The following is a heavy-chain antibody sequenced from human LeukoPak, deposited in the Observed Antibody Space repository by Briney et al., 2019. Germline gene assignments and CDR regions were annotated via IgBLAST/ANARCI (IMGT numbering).Heavy chain of an antibody. V-gene: IGHV4-34*01. CDR3: ASKGYCSSTSCYTGLVV. J-gene: IGHJ4*02. Sequence: SETLSLTCVVYGGSFSDYYWTWIRQPPGKGLEWIGEINHTGSTGYNPSLKSRVTISVDTSKNQFSLKLSSVTAADTAVYYCASKGYCSSTSCYTGLVVWGQGTLVTVSS. CDR2: INHTGST. D-gene: IGHD2-2*02. CDR1: GGSFSDYY.